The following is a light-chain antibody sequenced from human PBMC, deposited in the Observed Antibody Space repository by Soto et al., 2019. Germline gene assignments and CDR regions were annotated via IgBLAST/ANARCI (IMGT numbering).Light chain of an antibody. Sequence: EIVLTQSPATLSVSPGERATLSCRASQSVSSNLAWYQHKPGQAPRLLIYAASTRATGIPARFSGSGSGTDFTLTISSLQSEDFAVYYCQQYHHWPPSFTFGPGTKVDTK. V-gene: IGKV3-15*01. CDR1: QSVSSN. CDR2: AAS. CDR3: QQYHHWPPSFT. J-gene: IGKJ3*01.